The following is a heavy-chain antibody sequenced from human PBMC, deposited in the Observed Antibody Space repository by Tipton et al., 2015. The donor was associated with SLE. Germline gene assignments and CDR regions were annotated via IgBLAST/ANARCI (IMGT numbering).Heavy chain of an antibody. D-gene: IGHD4/OR15-4a*01. CDR3: ARVSSGTNYAIES. J-gene: IGHJ4*02. Sequence: LRLSCTVSGGSISGYSLAWIRQFPGKRLEWIGYIYYNGNANYNPALESRVTISFDTSETQFSLKLASVTIADTAVYYCARVSSGTNYAIESWGQGTLVTVSS. V-gene: IGHV4-59*01. CDR2: IYYNGNA. CDR1: GGSISGYS.